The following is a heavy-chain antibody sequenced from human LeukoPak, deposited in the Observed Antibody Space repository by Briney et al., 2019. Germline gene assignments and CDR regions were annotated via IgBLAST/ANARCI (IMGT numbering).Heavy chain of an antibody. CDR3: ARSGWELLSDAFDI. V-gene: IGHV1-8*01. CDR2: MNPNSGIT. J-gene: IGHJ3*02. D-gene: IGHD1-26*01. Sequence: ASVKVSCKASGYTFTSYDINWVRQATGQGLEWMGWMNPNSGITGYAQKFQGRVTMTRNTSISTAYMELSSLRSEDTAVYYCARSGWELLSDAFDIWGQGTMVTVSS. CDR1: GYTFTSYD.